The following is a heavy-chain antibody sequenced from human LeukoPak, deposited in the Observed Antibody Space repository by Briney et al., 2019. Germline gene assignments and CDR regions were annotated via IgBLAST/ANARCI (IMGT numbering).Heavy chain of an antibody. CDR3: ARSVAGPYYFDY. D-gene: IGHD6-19*01. CDR1: GGSISSGSYY. CDR2: IYTSGST. Sequence: PSETLSLTCTVSGGSISSGSYYWSWIRQPAGKGLEWIGRIYTSGSTNYNPSLKSRVTISVDTSKNQFSLKLSSVTAADTAVYYCARSVAGPYYFDYWGQGTLVTVSS. J-gene: IGHJ4*02. V-gene: IGHV4-61*02.